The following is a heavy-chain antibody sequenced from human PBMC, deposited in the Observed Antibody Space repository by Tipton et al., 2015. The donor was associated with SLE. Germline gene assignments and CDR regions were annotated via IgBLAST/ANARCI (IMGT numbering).Heavy chain of an antibody. CDR2: IYSGGSST. CDR1: GFTFSSYA. V-gene: IGHV3-23*03. J-gene: IGHJ6*03. Sequence: GSLRLSCAASGFTFSSYAMSWVRQAPGKGLEWVSVIYSGGSSTYYADSVKGRFTISRDNSKNTLYLQMNSLRAEDTAVYYCAKHEVSSFYYYYMDVWGKGTTVTVSS. CDR3: AKHEVSSFYYYYMDV. D-gene: IGHD6-6*01.